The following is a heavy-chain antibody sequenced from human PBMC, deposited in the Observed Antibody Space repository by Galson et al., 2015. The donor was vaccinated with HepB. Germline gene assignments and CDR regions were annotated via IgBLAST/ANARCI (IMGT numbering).Heavy chain of an antibody. D-gene: IGHD5-24*01. J-gene: IGHJ3*02. CDR3: ARDLTRRDGYAYDAFDI. CDR1: GFTFSSYS. Sequence: SLRLSCAASGFTFSSYSMNWVRQAPGKGLEWVSYISSSSSTIYYADSVKGRFTISRDNAKNSLYLQMNSLRAEDTAVYYCARDLTRRDGYAYDAFDIWGQGTMVTVSS. V-gene: IGHV3-48*04. CDR2: ISSSSSTI.